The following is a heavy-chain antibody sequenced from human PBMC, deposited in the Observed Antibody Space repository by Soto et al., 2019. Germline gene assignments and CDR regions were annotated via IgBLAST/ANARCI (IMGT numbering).Heavy chain of an antibody. CDR2: IYSGGIT. V-gene: IGHV3-53*01. CDR1: GFTVSSNY. Sequence: DVQLVESGGGLIQPGGSLRLSCAASGFTVSSNYMNWVRQAPGKGLEWVSVIYSGGITYYADSVKGRFTISRDNSKNTLYLQMNSLRAEVTAVYYRAGFGYRISRLGFWGQGTLVTVSS. CDR3: AGFGYRISRLGF. J-gene: IGHJ4*02. D-gene: IGHD6-13*01.